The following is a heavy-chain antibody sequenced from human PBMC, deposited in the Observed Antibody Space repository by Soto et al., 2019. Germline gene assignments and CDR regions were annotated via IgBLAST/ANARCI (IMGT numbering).Heavy chain of an antibody. CDR1: AGSISSSSYY. D-gene: IGHD6-13*01. Sequence: SETLSLTCTVSAGSISSSSYYWGRIRQPPGKGLEWIASIYYSGSTYYNPSLKSRVTISVDTSKNQFSLKLSSVTAADTAVYYCARQWYSSLHRLYGMDVWVQGTTVT. CDR2: IYYSGST. J-gene: IGHJ6*02. V-gene: IGHV4-39*01. CDR3: ARQWYSSLHRLYGMDV.